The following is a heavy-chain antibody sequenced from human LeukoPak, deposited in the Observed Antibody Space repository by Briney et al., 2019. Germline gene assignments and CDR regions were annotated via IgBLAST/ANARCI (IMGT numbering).Heavy chain of an antibody. CDR1: GYTFTAYS. Sequence: ASVNVSCKASGYTFTAYSMHWVRQAPGQGLEWMGWINPNSGGTNYAQKFQGRVTMTRDTSISTAYMELSRLRSDDTAVYYCARDTTEYSSSSGSVWFDPWGQGTLVTVSS. J-gene: IGHJ5*02. CDR3: ARDTTEYSSSSGSVWFDP. V-gene: IGHV1-2*02. CDR2: INPNSGGT. D-gene: IGHD6-6*01.